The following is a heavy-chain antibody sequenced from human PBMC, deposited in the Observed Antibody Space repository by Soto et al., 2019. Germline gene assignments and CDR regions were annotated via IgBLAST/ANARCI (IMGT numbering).Heavy chain of an antibody. CDR1: GFTFSSYA. Sequence: EVQLLESGGGLVQPGGSLRLSCAASGFTFSSYAMSWVRQAPGKGLEWVSVISGSGGSTYYADSVKGRFTISRDNSKNTLYLQMNSLRAEDTAVYYCAEDDYGDYAEHYFDYWGQGTLVTVSS. D-gene: IGHD4-17*01. CDR2: ISGSGGST. J-gene: IGHJ4*02. CDR3: AEDDYGDYAEHYFDY. V-gene: IGHV3-23*01.